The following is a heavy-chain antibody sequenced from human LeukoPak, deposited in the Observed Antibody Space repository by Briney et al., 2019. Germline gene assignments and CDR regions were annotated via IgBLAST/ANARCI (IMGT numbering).Heavy chain of an antibody. V-gene: IGHV3-48*03. J-gene: IGHJ4*02. D-gene: IGHD2-2*01. CDR1: GFTFSSYE. CDR2: ISSSGSII. Sequence: GGSLRLSCAASGFTFSSYEMNWVRQAPGKGLEWVSYISSSGSIIYYADSVKGRFTISRDNAKNSLYLQMNSLRAEDTAVYYCARRGVPPAYPQYYYFDSWGQGTLVTVSS. CDR3: ARRGVPPAYPQYYYFDS.